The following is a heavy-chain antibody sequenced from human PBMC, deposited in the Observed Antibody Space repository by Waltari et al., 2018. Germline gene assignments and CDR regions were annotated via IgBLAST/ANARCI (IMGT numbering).Heavy chain of an antibody. Sequence: EVQLVESGGGLVQPGGSLRLSCAASGFTFSSYAMSWVRQVPGKGLGWVSSISGNGANTYYADSVKGRFTISRDNSKNTLFLQMDSLRAEDTAVYYCAKALTLSSTWDMHWGQGTLVTVSS. J-gene: IGHJ4*02. D-gene: IGHD6-13*01. CDR3: AKALTLSSTWDMH. CDR2: ISGNGANT. V-gene: IGHV3-23*04. CDR1: GFTFSSYA.